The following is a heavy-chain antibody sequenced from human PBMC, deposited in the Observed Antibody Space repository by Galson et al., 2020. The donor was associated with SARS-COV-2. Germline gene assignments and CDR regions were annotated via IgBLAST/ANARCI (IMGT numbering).Heavy chain of an antibody. CDR2: IKNKRNGETR. V-gene: IGHV3-15*07. D-gene: IGHD3-10*02. Sequence: GGFLRLSCGAPGLNLASAWMNWVRQAPGKGLEWAARIKNKRNGETRDYAAPVKGRFSISRDDSKNTLDLQMNGLKSEDTAIYYCTTDGIGRQGEYVYWGKGTMVTVSS. J-gene: IGHJ4*02. CDR1: GLNLASAW. CDR3: TTDGIGRQGEYVY.